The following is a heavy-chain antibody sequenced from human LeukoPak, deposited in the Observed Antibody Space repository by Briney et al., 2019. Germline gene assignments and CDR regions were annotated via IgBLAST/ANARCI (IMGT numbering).Heavy chain of an antibody. CDR3: ARDAGITGTTEFDY. CDR1: GGSISSSSYY. Sequence: PSETLSLTCTVSGGSISSSSYYWGWIRQPPGKGLEWIGSIYYSGSTYYNPSLKSRVTISVDTFKNQFSLKLSSVTAADTAVYYCARDAGITGTTEFDYWGQGTLVTVSS. CDR2: IYYSGST. V-gene: IGHV4-39*02. J-gene: IGHJ4*02. D-gene: IGHD1-7*01.